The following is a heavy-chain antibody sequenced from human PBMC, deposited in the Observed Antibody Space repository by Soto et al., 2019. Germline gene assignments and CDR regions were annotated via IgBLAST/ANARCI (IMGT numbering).Heavy chain of an antibody. CDR2: ISHTGTT. D-gene: IGHD2-8*01. V-gene: IGHV4-4*02. CDR3: ARVLSSRDAYFDY. CDR1: GDSISGSQW. Sequence: SETLSLTCAVSGDSISGSQWWSWVRLPPGKGLEWIGEISHTGTTNYDPSLKSRVTMSVDKPKNQFSLNLTSVTAADTAVYYCARVLSSRDAYFDYCGQGPVVTVYS. J-gene: IGHJ4*02.